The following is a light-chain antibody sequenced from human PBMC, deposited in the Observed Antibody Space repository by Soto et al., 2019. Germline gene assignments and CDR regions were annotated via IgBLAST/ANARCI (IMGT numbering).Light chain of an antibody. CDR2: GAS. Sequence: EIVMTQSPATLSVSPGERATLSCRASQSVRINLAWYQQKPGQAPRLLIYGASSRATGIPARFSGSGSGTDFTLTISNLQSEDFAVYYCQQYNNWPPELTFGGGTKVEIK. J-gene: IGKJ4*01. CDR1: QSVRIN. V-gene: IGKV3-15*01. CDR3: QQYNNWPPELT.